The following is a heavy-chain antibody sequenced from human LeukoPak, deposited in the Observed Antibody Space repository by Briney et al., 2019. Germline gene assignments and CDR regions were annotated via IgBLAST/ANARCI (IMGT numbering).Heavy chain of an antibody. J-gene: IGHJ6*02. CDR2: IDRGGSIT. Sequence: GGSLRLSCAASGFTFSRSSFNWVRQAPGKGLEWVSFIDRGGSITYYADSVRGRFTISRDNAKNSLYLQMNSLRAEDTAVYYCARVERASGSYFYGMDVWGQGTTVTVSS. CDR3: ARVERASGSYFYGMDV. CDR1: GFTFSRSS. V-gene: IGHV3-48*04. D-gene: IGHD3-10*01.